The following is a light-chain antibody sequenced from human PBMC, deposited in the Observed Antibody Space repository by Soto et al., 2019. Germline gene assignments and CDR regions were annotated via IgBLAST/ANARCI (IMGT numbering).Light chain of an antibody. Sequence: GADVYGRSSQSISTYLAWYQVKPGQAPRLLIYDASSRATGVPARFSGSGSGTDFSLTISSLEPEDVAVYFCQQRSQWRPMIVGQGTRLEIK. CDR2: DAS. V-gene: IGKV3-11*01. CDR1: QSISTY. J-gene: IGKJ5*01. CDR3: QQRSQWRPMI.